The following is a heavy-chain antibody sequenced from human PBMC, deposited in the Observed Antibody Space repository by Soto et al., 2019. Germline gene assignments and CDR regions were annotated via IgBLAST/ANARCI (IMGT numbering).Heavy chain of an antibody. CDR2: IYDSETT. V-gene: IGHV4-31*03. Sequence: QVQLQESGPGLVMPSQTLSLTCTVSGDSVSSGGYYWNWIRQHPGRGLEWLGYIYDSETTYYNPSLESRLSIPVDASKNQFSLKVTSVTPADTAVYYCARENFGVIIHDAFDLWGQGQWSPSPQ. J-gene: IGHJ3*01. CDR1: GDSVSSGGYY. CDR3: ARENFGVIIHDAFDL. D-gene: IGHD2-8*01.